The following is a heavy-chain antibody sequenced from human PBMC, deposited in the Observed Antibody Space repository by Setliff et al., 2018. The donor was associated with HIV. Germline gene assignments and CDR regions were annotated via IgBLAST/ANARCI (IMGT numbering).Heavy chain of an antibody. CDR2: LSATGSS. CDR1: GGSISSGNYY. V-gene: IGHV4-61*09. D-gene: IGHD3-3*01. CDR3: LLWTGYYTYWFFDL. J-gene: IGHJ2*01. Sequence: PSETLSLTCNVSGGSISSGNYYWSWIRQPAGKGLEWIGHLSATGSSKYNPSLKSRVTISVGTSKNQFSLKVRSVIAADTAVYYCLLWTGYYTYWFFDLWGRGALVTVSS.